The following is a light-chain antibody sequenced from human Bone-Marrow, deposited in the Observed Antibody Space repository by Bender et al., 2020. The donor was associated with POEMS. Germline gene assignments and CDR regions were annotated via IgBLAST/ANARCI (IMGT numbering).Light chain of an antibody. CDR3: AAWEDRLNGWV. CDR1: SSNIGTNP. J-gene: IGLJ3*02. V-gene: IGLV1-44*01. CDR2: INN. Sequence: QSVLTQPPSASGTPGHRVTISCSGSSSNIGTNPVNWYQQLPGTTPKLLIYINNHRPSGVPDRFSGSKSGTSASLAISGLKSEDEADYYCAAWEDRLNGWVFGGGTKLTVL.